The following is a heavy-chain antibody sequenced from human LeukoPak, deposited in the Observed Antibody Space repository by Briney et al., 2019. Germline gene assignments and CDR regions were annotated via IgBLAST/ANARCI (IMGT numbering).Heavy chain of an antibody. Sequence: GGSLRLSCASSGFTFSSYAMGWVRQAPGKGLEWVSAITASGGNTYYADSVKGRFTISRDNSKNTLYLQVNSLRAEDTAVYYRAKGNGYSYGRYYFDYWGQGTLVTVSS. CDR1: GFTFSSYA. V-gene: IGHV3-23*01. D-gene: IGHD5-18*01. CDR3: AKGNGYSYGRYYFDY. CDR2: ITASGGNT. J-gene: IGHJ4*02.